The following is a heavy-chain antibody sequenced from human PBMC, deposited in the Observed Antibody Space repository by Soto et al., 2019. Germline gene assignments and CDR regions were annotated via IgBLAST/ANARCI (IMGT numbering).Heavy chain of an antibody. D-gene: IGHD5-12*01. V-gene: IGHV4-30-4*01. J-gene: IGHJ3*02. CDR3: ARAGVRVPSGYGPYDAFDI. Sequence: QVQLQESGPGLVKPSQTLSLTCTVSGGSISSGDYYWSWIRQPPGKGLEWIGYIYYSGSTYYNPSLKSRVTISVDTSKNQFSLKLSSVTAADTAVYYCARAGVRVPSGYGPYDAFDIWGQGTMVTVSS. CDR1: GGSISSGDYY. CDR2: IYYSGST.